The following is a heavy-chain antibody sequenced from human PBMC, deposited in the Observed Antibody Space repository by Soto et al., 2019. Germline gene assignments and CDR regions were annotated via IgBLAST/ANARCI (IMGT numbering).Heavy chain of an antibody. CDR1: GYTFTDYD. Sequence: QVQLVQSGPEVKRTGASVKVSCKTSGYTFTDYDINWVRQVTGQGLEWIGWMNPNSGETGYAQKFQGRVTMTRSASLSTAYLELSSLRSEDTAVYYCARVAVAARPRWYNWFDPWGQGTLVTVSS. CDR2: MNPNSGET. V-gene: IGHV1-8*01. CDR3: ARVAVAARPRWYNWFDP. D-gene: IGHD2-15*01. J-gene: IGHJ5*02.